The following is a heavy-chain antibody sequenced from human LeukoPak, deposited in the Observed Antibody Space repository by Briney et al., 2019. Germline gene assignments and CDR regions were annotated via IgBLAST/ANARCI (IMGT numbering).Heavy chain of an antibody. CDR1: GGTFNSYA. J-gene: IGHJ4*02. Sequence: GSSVKVSCEASGGTFNSYAISWVRQAPGQGLEWMGRLIPILGIANYAQKFQGRVTITADNPTSTAYMDLSRLTSDDTAVYYCARGSSSWTLDYWGQGTLVTVSS. D-gene: IGHD6-13*01. V-gene: IGHV1-69*04. CDR2: LIPILGIA. CDR3: ARGSSSWTLDY.